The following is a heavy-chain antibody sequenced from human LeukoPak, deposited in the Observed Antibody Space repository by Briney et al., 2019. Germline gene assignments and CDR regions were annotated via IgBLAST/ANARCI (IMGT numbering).Heavy chain of an antibody. J-gene: IGHJ4*02. D-gene: IGHD2-2*01. CDR2: ISWNSGSI. V-gene: IGHV3-9*01. Sequence: GGSLRLSCAASGFTFKLYWMHWVRQAPGKGLEWVSGISWNSGSIGYADSVKGRFTISRDNAKNSLYLQMNSLRAEDTALYYCAKDQSDIVVVPAGLNYWGQGTLVTVSS. CDR1: GFTFKLYW. CDR3: AKDQSDIVVVPAGLNY.